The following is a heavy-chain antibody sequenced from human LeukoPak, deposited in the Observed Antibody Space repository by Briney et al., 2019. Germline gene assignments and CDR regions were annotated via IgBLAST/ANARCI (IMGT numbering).Heavy chain of an antibody. CDR1: GHTFTSYD. J-gene: IGHJ4*02. Sequence: ASVKVSCKASGHTFTSYDINWVRQATGQGLEWMGWMNPNSGNTGYAQKFQGRVTMTRNTSISTAYMELRSLRSDDTAVYYCARTTVTTGDDYFDYWGQGTLVTVSS. CDR2: MNPNSGNT. D-gene: IGHD4-17*01. V-gene: IGHV1-8*01. CDR3: ARTTVTTGDDYFDY.